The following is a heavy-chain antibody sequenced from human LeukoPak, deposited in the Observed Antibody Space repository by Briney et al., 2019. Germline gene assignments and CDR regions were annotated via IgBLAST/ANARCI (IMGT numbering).Heavy chain of an antibody. CDR2: INPSGGST. V-gene: IGHV1-46*01. Sequence: GASVKVSCKASGYTFTSYYMHWVRQAPGQGLEWMGIINPSGGSTSYAQKFQGRVAMTRDTSTSTVYVELSSLRSEDTAVYYCARTGLWFRYFDYWGQGTLVTVSS. J-gene: IGHJ4*02. CDR3: ARTGLWFRYFDY. D-gene: IGHD3-10*01. CDR1: GYTFTSYY.